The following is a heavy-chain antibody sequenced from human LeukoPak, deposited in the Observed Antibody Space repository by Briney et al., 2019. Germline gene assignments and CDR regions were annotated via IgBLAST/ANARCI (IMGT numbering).Heavy chain of an antibody. CDR2: INPNSGGT. J-gene: IGHJ4*02. V-gene: IGHV1-2*02. Sequence: ASVKVSCKASGYTFTGYYMHWVRQAPGQGLEWMGWINPNSGGTNYAQKFQGRVTMTRDTSISTAYMELSRLRSEDTAVYYCARGKMATSPIDYWGQGTLVTVSS. D-gene: IGHD5-24*01. CDR3: ARGKMATSPIDY. CDR1: GYTFTGYY.